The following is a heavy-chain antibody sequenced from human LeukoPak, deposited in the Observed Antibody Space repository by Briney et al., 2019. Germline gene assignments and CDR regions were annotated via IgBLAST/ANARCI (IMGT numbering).Heavy chain of an antibody. D-gene: IGHD1-1*01. J-gene: IGHJ4*02. CDR3: ARDRSMYNWNEVDY. CDR1: GYTFTSYG. V-gene: IGHV1-18*01. CDR2: ISAYNGNT. Sequence: ASVKVSCKASGYTFTSYGISWVRQAPGQGLECMGWISAYNGNTNYAQKLQGRVTMTTDTSTSTAYMELGSQRSDDTAVYYCARDRSMYNWNEVDYWGQGTLVTVSS.